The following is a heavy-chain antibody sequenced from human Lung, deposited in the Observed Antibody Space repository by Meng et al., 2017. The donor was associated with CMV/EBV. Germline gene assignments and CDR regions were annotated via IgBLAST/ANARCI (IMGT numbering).Heavy chain of an antibody. Sequence: ASVKVSCKVSGYTLSELSMHWVRQAPGKGLEWMGGFDPEDGEAIYAQKFQGRVTMTEDTSTDTAYMELSSLRSDDTAVYYCAKVPRFYPYYGLDVWGQKTTVTISS. D-gene: IGHD2/OR15-2a*01. V-gene: IGHV1-24*01. CDR2: FDPEDGEA. J-gene: IGHJ6*02. CDR3: AKVPRFYPYYGLDV. CDR1: GYTLSELS.